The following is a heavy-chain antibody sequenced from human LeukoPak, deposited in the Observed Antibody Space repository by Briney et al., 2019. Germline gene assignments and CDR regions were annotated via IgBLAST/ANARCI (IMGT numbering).Heavy chain of an antibody. V-gene: IGHV3-30*04. CDR1: GFTFSSYV. J-gene: IGHJ4*02. D-gene: IGHD6-13*01. CDR3: ARGQQLAFDY. CDR2: ISYDGSNE. Sequence: GGSLRLSCAASGFTFSSYVMHWVRQAPGKGLEWVAIISYDGSNEYYADSVKGRFTISRDNSKNTLYLQMNSLRAEDTAVYYCARGQQLAFDYWGQGTLVTVSS.